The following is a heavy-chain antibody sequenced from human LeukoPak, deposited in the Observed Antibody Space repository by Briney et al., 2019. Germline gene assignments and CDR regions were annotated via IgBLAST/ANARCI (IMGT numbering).Heavy chain of an antibody. D-gene: IGHD6-6*01. J-gene: IGHJ3*02. CDR2: IYTSGST. CDR3: ARVGIAALHDAFDI. CDR1: GGSISSYY. Sequence: PSETLSLTCTVSGGSISSYYWSWIRQPAGKGLEWIGRIYTSGSTNYNPSLKSRVTMSVDTSKNQFSLKLSSVTAADTAVYYCARVGIAALHDAFDIWGQGTMVTVSS. V-gene: IGHV4-4*07.